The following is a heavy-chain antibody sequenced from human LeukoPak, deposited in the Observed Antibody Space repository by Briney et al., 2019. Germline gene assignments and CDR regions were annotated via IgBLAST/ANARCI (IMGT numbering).Heavy chain of an antibody. V-gene: IGHV1-18*01. CDR3: ASSPQAPDFHSDPASTGYGRDV. D-gene: IGHD3/OR15-3a*01. Sequence: ASVKVSCKASGYTFTSYGISWVRQAPGQGLEWMGWISAYNGNTNYAQKLQGRVTMTTDTSTSTAYMELRSLRSDDTAVYYCASSPQAPDFHSDPASTGYGRDVWGQGTTVTVSS. CDR2: ISAYNGNT. J-gene: IGHJ6*02. CDR1: GYTFTSYG.